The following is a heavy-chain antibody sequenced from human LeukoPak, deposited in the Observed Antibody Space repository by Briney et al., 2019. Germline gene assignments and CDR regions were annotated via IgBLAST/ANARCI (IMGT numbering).Heavy chain of an antibody. D-gene: IGHD3-10*01. V-gene: IGHV3-9*01. CDR1: GFTFDDYA. Sequence: GGSLRPSCAASGFTFDDYAMHWVRQAPGKGLEWVSGISWNSGSIGYADSVKGRFTISRDNAKNSLYLQMSSLRAEDTALYYCAKDISAMVRGAAFDYWGQGTLVTVSS. CDR3: AKDISAMVRGAAFDY. CDR2: ISWNSGSI. J-gene: IGHJ4*02.